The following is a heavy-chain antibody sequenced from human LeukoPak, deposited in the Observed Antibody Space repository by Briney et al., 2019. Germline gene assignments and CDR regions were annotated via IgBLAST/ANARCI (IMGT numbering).Heavy chain of an antibody. CDR3: ARGPIVVVPAASSPFGY. D-gene: IGHD2-2*01. CDR2: INHSGST. CDR1: GGSFSGYY. V-gene: IGHV4-34*01. Sequence: SETLSLTCAVYGGSFSGYYWSWIRQPPGKGLEWIGEINHSGSTNYNPSLKSRVTISVDTSKNQFSLKLSSATAADTAVYYCARGPIVVVPAASSPFGYWGQGTLVTVSS. J-gene: IGHJ4*02.